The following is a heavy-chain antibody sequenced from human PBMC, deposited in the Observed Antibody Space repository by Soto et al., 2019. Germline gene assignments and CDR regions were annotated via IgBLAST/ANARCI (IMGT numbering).Heavy chain of an antibody. D-gene: IGHD2-15*01. J-gene: IGHJ4*02. Sequence: GESLKISCTGSGYSFTSYWIGWVRQLPGKGLEWMGIIYPGDSDTRYSPSFQGQVTISADKSISTAYLQWSSLKASDTAMYYCARLDCSGGSCYSYYFDYWGQGTLVTVSS. CDR3: ARLDCSGGSCYSYYFDY. V-gene: IGHV5-51*01. CDR2: IYPGDSDT. CDR1: GYSFTSYW.